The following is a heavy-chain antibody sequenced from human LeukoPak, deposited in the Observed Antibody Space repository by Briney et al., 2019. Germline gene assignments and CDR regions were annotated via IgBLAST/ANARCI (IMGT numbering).Heavy chain of an antibody. D-gene: IGHD3-22*01. J-gene: IGHJ3*02. V-gene: IGHV4-61*02. Sequence: SSQTLSLTCTVSGGSISSGSYYWSWLRQPAGKGLEWIGRIYTSGSTNYNPSLKSRVTISVDTSKNQFSLKLSSVTAADTAVYYCARDTFYHDNSDYYEDVSDSWGQGTMVTVSS. CDR3: ARDTFYHDNSDYYEDVSDS. CDR2: IYTSGST. CDR1: GGSISSGSYY.